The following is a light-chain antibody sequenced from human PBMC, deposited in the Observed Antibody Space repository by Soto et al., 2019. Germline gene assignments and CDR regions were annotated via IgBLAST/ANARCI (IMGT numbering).Light chain of an antibody. CDR1: QGISSY. CDR3: QQLNSYPWT. J-gene: IGKJ1*01. CDR2: AAS. Sequence: IPLTQSPASPSASVGIIVTITCRASQGISSYLARDQQKPGKAPKLLIYAASTLQSGVPSRFSGSGSGTDFTLPISSLQPEDFATYYCQQLNSYPWTFGQGTKVDIK. V-gene: IGKV1-9*01.